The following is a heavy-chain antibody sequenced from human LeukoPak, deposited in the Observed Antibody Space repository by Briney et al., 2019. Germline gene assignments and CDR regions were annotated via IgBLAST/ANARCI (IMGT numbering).Heavy chain of an antibody. Sequence: SGGSLRLSCAASGFTFSSYAMHWVRQAPGKGLEWVAVISYGGSNKYYADSVKGRFTISRDNSKNTLYLQMNSLRAEDTAVYYCARDLLYSSGRLGYAFDIWGQGTMVTVSS. CDR1: GFTFSSYA. CDR2: ISYGGSNK. CDR3: ARDLLYSSGRLGYAFDI. D-gene: IGHD6-19*01. V-gene: IGHV3-30*04. J-gene: IGHJ3*02.